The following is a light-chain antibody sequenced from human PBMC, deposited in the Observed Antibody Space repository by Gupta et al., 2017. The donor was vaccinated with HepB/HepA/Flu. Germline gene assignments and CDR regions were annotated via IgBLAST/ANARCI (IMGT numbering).Light chain of an antibody. J-gene: IGLJ2*01. V-gene: IGLV2-14*03. CDR1: SRDVGGYNS. CDR2: DVT. CDR3: SSFTSTTTLVI. Sequence: QSALTQPASVSGSPGQSITISCTGTSRDVGGYNSVSWYQQYPGKAPKLLIYDVTARPSGISTRFSGSKSGNTASLTISGLQTEDEADYSCSSFTSTTTLVIFGGGTKLTVL.